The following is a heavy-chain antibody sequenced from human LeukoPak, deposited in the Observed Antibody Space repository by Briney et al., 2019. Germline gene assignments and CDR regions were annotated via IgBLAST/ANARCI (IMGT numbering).Heavy chain of an antibody. CDR3: ARDSYGGYCSSTSCWFDP. CDR2: IIPILGIA. D-gene: IGHD2-2*01. V-gene: IGHV1-69*04. J-gene: IGHJ5*02. Sequence: SVKVSCKASGGTFSSYAISWVRQAPGQGLEWMGRIIPILGIANYAQKFQGRVTTTADKSTSTAYMELSSLRSEDTAVYYCARDSYGGYCSSTSCWFDPWGQGTLVTVSS. CDR1: GGTFSSYA.